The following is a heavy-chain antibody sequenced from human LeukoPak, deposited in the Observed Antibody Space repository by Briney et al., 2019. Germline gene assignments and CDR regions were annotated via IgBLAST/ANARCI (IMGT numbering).Heavy chain of an antibody. CDR2: ISSSYSDI. V-gene: IGHV3-21*05. J-gene: IGHJ4*02. CDR1: GFTFSSYE. CDR3: ARHVVAVGFDY. Sequence: GGSLRLSCAASGFTFSSYEVNWVRQAPGKGLEWVSYISSSYSDIYYADSVMGRFTISRDNANNSLYLQMNSLRAEDTAVYYCARHVVAVGFDYWGQGTLVTVSS. D-gene: IGHD3-22*01.